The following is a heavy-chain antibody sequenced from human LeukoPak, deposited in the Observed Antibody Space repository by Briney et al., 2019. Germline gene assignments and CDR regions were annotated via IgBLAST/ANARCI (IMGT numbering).Heavy chain of an antibody. Sequence: ASVKVSCKASGGTFSSYAISWVRQAPGQGLEWMGRIIPILGIANYAQKFQGRVTITADKSTSTAYMELSSLRSEDTAVYYCARTHSSGWYKGWIDPWGQGTLVTVSS. V-gene: IGHV1-69*04. CDR1: GGTFSSYA. J-gene: IGHJ5*02. CDR2: IIPILGIA. CDR3: ARTHSSGWYKGWIDP. D-gene: IGHD6-19*01.